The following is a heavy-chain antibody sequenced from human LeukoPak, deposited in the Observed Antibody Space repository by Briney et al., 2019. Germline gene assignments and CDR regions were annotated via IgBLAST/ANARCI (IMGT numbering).Heavy chain of an antibody. CDR3: ARNRYYYDPSGPYIDF. Sequence: GGSLRLSCAASGFTFSTYEMNWVRQAPGKGLEWLSYISGSANTIYYADSVKGRFTIPRDNAEKSLYLQLNSLRADDTAVYYCARNRYYYDPSGPYIDFWGQGTLVTVSS. D-gene: IGHD3-22*01. CDR1: GFTFSTYE. CDR2: ISGSANTI. V-gene: IGHV3-48*03. J-gene: IGHJ4*02.